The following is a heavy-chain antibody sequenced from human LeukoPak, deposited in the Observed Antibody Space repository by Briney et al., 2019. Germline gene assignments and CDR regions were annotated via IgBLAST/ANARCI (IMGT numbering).Heavy chain of an antibody. V-gene: IGHV1-69*13. J-gene: IGHJ4*02. CDR3: AKGYIGAAAEN. CDR1: RATFSSYA. D-gene: IGHD6-25*01. Sequence: SAKVSCKPSRATFSSYAISWVRQAPGQGLEWMGGIIPIFGTANYAQKFQGRVTITADESTSTAYMELSSLRSEDTAVYYCAKGYIGAAAENWGQGTLVTVSS. CDR2: IIPIFGTA.